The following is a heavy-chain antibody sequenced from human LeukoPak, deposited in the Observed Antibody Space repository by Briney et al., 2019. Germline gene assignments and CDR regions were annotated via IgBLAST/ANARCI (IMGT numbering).Heavy chain of an antibody. CDR3: ARGFYRYSSSWFFDY. CDR1: GYTFTSYG. V-gene: IGHV1-18*01. Sequence: ASVKVSCKASGYTFTSYGISWVRQAPGQGLEWMGWISAYSGDTNYAQKFQGRVTITRDTSASTAYMELSSLRSEDTAVYYCARGFYRYSSSWFFDYWGQGTLVTVSS. D-gene: IGHD6-13*01. J-gene: IGHJ4*02. CDR2: ISAYSGDT.